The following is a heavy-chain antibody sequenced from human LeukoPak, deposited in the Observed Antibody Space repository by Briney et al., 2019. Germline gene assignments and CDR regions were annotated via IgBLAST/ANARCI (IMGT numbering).Heavy chain of an antibody. J-gene: IGHJ4*02. CDR3: ARESRTYDRSGYYYDS. Sequence: SETLSLTCTVSGASISNYYWAWIRQPAGKGLEWVGRIFTNGNTDFNPSLKSRVTMSVDPSKNQFSLKLTSVTAADTAVYYCARESRTYDRSGYYYDSWGQGTLVTVSS. V-gene: IGHV4-4*07. CDR2: IFTNGNT. D-gene: IGHD3-22*01. CDR1: GASISNYY.